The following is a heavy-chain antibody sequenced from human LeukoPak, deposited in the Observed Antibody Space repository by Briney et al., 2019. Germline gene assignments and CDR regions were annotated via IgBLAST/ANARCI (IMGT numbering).Heavy chain of an antibody. CDR3: AKDIPYNYYDSSQTYYDY. CDR2: ISGYSSTI. D-gene: IGHD3-22*01. Sequence: GGSLRLSCAASGFTFSSYTMSWVRQAPGKGLEWISYISGYSSTIYYADSVKGRFTISRDNSKNTLYLQMNSLRAEDTAVYYCAKDIPYNYYDSSQTYYDYWGQGTLVTVSS. CDR1: GFTFSSYT. V-gene: IGHV3-48*01. J-gene: IGHJ4*02.